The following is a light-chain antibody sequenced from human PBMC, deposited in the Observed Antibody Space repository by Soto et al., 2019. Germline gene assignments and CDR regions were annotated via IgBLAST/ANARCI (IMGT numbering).Light chain of an antibody. Sequence: EIVLTQSPGTLSLSPGERATLSCRASQSVSSNYLAWYQQKPGQAPRLLMYGTSSGASGIPDRFSGSGSGTEFTLTISRREPEDFAVYYCQQYGSSTGLTFGGGTKVEIK. CDR2: GTS. CDR1: QSVSSNY. V-gene: IGKV3-20*01. J-gene: IGKJ4*01. CDR3: QQYGSSTGLT.